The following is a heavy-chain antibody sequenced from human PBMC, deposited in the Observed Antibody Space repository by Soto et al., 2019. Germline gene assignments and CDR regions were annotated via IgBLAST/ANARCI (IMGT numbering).Heavy chain of an antibody. D-gene: IGHD6-25*01. J-gene: IGHJ6*02. V-gene: IGHV1-46*01. Sequence: QVQLVQSGAEVKKPGASVKVSCKASGFTFTNYFFHWVRQAPRQGLDWMGIISPYDGSTNYVPSVQGRVTMTSDTSTRTGYMELSSLRSEDTAVYYCARGDGRGSSGFYYYYGMDVWGHGTTVTVSS. CDR1: GFTFTNYF. CDR2: ISPYDGST. CDR3: ARGDGRGSSGFYYYYGMDV.